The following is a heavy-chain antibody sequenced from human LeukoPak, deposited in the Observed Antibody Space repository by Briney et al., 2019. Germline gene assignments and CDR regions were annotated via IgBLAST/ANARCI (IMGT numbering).Heavy chain of an antibody. V-gene: IGHV4-59*13. Sequence: SETLSLTCTVSGGSITNNYWAWIRQPPGKGLEWIGYTHDSGNSNYNPSLRSRVTISIDTSKNQFSLKLTSVTAADTAVYYCAGVRSPAPANSGGQGTLVPVS. CDR1: GGSITNNY. CDR3: AGVRSPAPANS. J-gene: IGHJ5*01. CDR2: THDSGNS. D-gene: IGHD3-10*01.